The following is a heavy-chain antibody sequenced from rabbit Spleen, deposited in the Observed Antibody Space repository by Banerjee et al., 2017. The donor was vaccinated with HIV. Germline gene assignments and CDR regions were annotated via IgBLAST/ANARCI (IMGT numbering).Heavy chain of an antibody. CDR1: GFTISTYYY. J-gene: IGHJ4*01. CDR3: ARSYVVGTAWADIAKFGL. V-gene: IGHV1S7*01. CDR2: IDPVFGIT. D-gene: IGHD3-1*01. Sequence: QLKESGGGLVQPGGSLALTCKASGFTISTYYYMCWIRQAPGKGLEWIGYIDPVFGITYYANWVNGRFTVSSDNAQNAVNLQLNSLTAADTATYFCARSYVVGTAWADIAKFGLWGPGTLVTVS.